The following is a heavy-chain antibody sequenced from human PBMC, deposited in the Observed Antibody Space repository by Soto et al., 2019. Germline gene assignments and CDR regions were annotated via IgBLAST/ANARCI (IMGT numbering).Heavy chain of an antibody. V-gene: IGHV3-11*01. CDR2: ISSSGTII. CDR1: GVTFSGYS. CDR3: ARGKSIFYGMDV. J-gene: IGHJ6*02. D-gene: IGHD2-15*01. Sequence: CVGSGVTFSGYSMNWIRQAPGKGLEWVSYISSSGTIIYHADSVKGRFTISRDNAKNSLFLQMNSLRAEDTAVYYCARGKSIFYGMDVWGQGTTVTVSS.